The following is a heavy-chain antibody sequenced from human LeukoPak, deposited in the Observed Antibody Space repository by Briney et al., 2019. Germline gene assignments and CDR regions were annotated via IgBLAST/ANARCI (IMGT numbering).Heavy chain of an antibody. CDR3: ARGYSSGWNVGY. CDR1: GYTFTGYY. J-gene: IGHJ4*02. D-gene: IGHD6-19*01. Sequence: ASVKVSCKASGYTFTGYYMHWVRQAPGQGLEGMGWINPNSGGTNYAQKFQGRVTMTRDTSISTAYMELSRLRSDTTAVYYCARGYSSGWNVGYWGQGTLVTVSS. CDR2: INPNSGGT. V-gene: IGHV1-2*02.